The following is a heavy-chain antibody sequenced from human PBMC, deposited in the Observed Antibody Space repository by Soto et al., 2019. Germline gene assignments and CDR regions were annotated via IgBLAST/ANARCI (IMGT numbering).Heavy chain of an antibody. CDR1: GFTFSSYA. CDR2: ISGSGGST. J-gene: IGHJ4*02. CDR3: AKDGGVIVVAQYDY. Sequence: PGGSLRLSCAASGFTFSSYAMSWVRQAPGKGLEWVSAISGSGGSTYYADSVKGRFTISRDNSKNTLYLQMNSLRAEDTAVYYCAKDGGVIVVAQYDYWGQGTLVTVSS. V-gene: IGHV3-23*01. D-gene: IGHD3-22*01.